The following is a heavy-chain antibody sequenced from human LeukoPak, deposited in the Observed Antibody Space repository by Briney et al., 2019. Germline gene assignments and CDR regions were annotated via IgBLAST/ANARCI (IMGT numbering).Heavy chain of an antibody. CDR1: GLTFSSYS. V-gene: IGHV3-21*01. D-gene: IGHD3-10*01. CDR2: ISSSSSYI. CDR3: ARGYYGSGSYRCPIDC. Sequence: GGSLRLSCAASGLTFSSYSMNWVRQAPGKGLEWVSSISSSSSYIYYADSVKGRFTISRDNAKNSLYLQMNSLRAEDTAVYYCARGYYGSGSYRCPIDCWGQGTLVTVSS. J-gene: IGHJ4*02.